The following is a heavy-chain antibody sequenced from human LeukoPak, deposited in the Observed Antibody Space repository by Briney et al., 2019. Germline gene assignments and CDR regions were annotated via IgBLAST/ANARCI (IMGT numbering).Heavy chain of an antibody. D-gene: IGHD1-26*01. Sequence: SETLSLTCTVSGGSISSYYWSWIRQPAGKGLEWIGRIYTSGSITYNPSLKSRVTISVDTSKNQFSLKLSSVTAADTAVYYCARLALQEVGATQTYYLDYWGQGTLVTVSS. J-gene: IGHJ4*02. CDR3: ARLALQEVGATQTYYLDY. V-gene: IGHV4-4*07. CDR2: IYTSGSI. CDR1: GGSISSYY.